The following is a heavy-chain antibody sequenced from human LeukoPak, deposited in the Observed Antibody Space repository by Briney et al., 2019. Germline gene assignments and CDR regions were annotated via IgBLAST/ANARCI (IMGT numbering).Heavy chain of an antibody. CDR3: ARPFSGSYFVDDAFDI. Sequence: GGSLRLSCAASGFTFSSYSMNWVRQAPGKGLEWVSYISSSSSTIYYADSVKGRFTISRDNSKNTLYLQMNSLRAEDTAVYYCARPFSGSYFVDDAFDIWGQGTMVTVSS. J-gene: IGHJ3*02. V-gene: IGHV3-48*01. CDR2: ISSSSSTI. CDR1: GFTFSSYS. D-gene: IGHD1-26*01.